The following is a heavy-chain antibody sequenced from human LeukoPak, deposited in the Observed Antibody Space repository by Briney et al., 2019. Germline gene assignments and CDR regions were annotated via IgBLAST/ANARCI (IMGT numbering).Heavy chain of an antibody. CDR3: ARDRDSSGLRDFDL. V-gene: IGHV4-59*01. CDR2: IYYGGNT. J-gene: IGHJ2*01. CDR1: GGSINSYY. Sequence: PSETLSLTCTVSGGSINSYYWSWIRQPPGKGLEWIGYIYYGGNTNYNPSLKGRASISIDTSKNQLSLQLSSVTAADTAVYYCARDRDSSGLRDFDLWGRGTLVTVSA. D-gene: IGHD3-22*01.